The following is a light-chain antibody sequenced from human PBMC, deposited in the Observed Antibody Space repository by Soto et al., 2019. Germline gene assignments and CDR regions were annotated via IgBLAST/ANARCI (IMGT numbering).Light chain of an antibody. CDR3: QQRSNWPPIT. J-gene: IGKJ5*01. V-gene: IGKV3-11*01. Sequence: EIVLTQSPSTLSLSRGERATLTCRASQSVSRYLAWYQQKPGQAPRLLIYDASTRATGIPARFSGSGSGTDFTLTISSLEPEDFAVYYCQQRSNWPPITFGQGTRLEIK. CDR1: QSVSRY. CDR2: DAS.